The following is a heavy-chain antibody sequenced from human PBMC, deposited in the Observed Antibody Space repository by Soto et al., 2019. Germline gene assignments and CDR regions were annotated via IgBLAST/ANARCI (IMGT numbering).Heavy chain of an antibody. J-gene: IGHJ5*02. D-gene: IGHD1-1*01. V-gene: IGHV4-39*01. Sequence: SETLSLTCTVSGGSISSYYWGWIRQPPGKGLEWIGSIYYSGSTYYNPSLKSRVTISVDTSKNQFSLKLSSVTAADTAVYYCARLGYDAGNWFDPWGQGTLVTVSS. CDR1: GGSISSYY. CDR2: IYYSGST. CDR3: ARLGYDAGNWFDP.